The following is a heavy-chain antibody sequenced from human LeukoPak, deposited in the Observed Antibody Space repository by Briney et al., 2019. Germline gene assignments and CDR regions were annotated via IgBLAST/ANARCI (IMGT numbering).Heavy chain of an antibody. D-gene: IGHD2-2*01. V-gene: IGHV4-59*01. J-gene: IGHJ4*02. CDR2: IYNSGST. Sequence: SETLSLTCTVSGGSISGFYWSWIRQPPGKGLQWIGWIYNSGSTSCNPSLRSRVTISIDTSKNQFFLKLSSVTAADTAVYYCASASTYSSSWEGDFDYWGQGALVTVSS. CDR3: ASASTYSSSWEGDFDY. CDR1: GGSISGFY.